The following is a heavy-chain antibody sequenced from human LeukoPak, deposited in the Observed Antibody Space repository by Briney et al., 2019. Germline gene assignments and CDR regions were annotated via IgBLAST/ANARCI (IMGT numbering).Heavy chain of an antibody. CDR2: IYTSGST. D-gene: IGHD2-21*01. V-gene: IGHV4-4*07. J-gene: IGHJ3*02. Sequence: SETLSLTCTVSGGSISSYYWSWIRQPAGKGLEWIGRIYTSGSTNYNPSLKSRVTMSVDTTKNQFSLKLSSVTAADTAVYYCARTYCGGDCYLNDAFDIWGQGTMVTVSS. CDR1: GGSISSYY. CDR3: ARTYCGGDCYLNDAFDI.